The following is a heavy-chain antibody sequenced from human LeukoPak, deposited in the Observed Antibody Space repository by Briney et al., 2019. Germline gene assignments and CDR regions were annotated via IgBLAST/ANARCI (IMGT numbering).Heavy chain of an antibody. V-gene: IGHV4-4*07. D-gene: IGHD4-17*01. Sequence: SETLSLTCTVSGGSISIYYWSWIRQPAGKGLEWIGRIYTSGSTNYNPSLKSRVTMSVDPSKNQFSLNLTSVTAADTAVYYCARGPTTVTRAFNYWGQGTLVTVSS. CDR2: IYTSGST. J-gene: IGHJ4*02. CDR1: GGSISIYY. CDR3: ARGPTTVTRAFNY.